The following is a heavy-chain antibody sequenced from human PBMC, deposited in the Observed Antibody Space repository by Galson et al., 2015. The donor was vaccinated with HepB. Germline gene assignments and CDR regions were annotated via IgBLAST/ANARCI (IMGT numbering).Heavy chain of an antibody. J-gene: IGHJ5*02. D-gene: IGHD6-25*01. CDR1: GFSFSDYY. CDR3: ARAALGWFDP. CDR2: ISISGATI. Sequence: LRLSCAASGFSFSDYYMTWIRQAPGKGLEWLSYISISGATIYYADSVRGRFTISRDNAKNSLYLQMNSLRAEDTALYYCARAALGWFDPWGQGTQVTVSS. V-gene: IGHV3-11*01.